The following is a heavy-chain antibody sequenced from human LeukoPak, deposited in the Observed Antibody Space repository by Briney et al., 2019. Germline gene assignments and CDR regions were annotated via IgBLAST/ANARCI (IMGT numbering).Heavy chain of an antibody. CDR2: ITSNGGST. D-gene: IGHD2-15*01. CDR1: GFTFSIYA. J-gene: IGHJ4*02. V-gene: IGHV3-64*01. CDR3: ARDYSGYFGY. Sequence: GGSPRLSCAASGFTFSIYAMHWVRQAPGKGLEYVSSITSNGGSTYYANSVKGRFTISRDNSKNTLYLQMGSLRAEDMAVYYCARDYSGYFGYWGQGTLVTVSS.